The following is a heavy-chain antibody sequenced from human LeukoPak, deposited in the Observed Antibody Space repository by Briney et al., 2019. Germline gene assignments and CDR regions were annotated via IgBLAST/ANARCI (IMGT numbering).Heavy chain of an antibody. J-gene: IGHJ4*02. CDR3: ATTNGYSGYDPSLFDY. CDR2: IYPGDSDT. Sequence: GASLQISCKGSGSIFTSYWIGWVRQLPGKGLEGMGIIYPGDSDTRYSPSFQGQVTISADKSISTAYLQWSSLKASDTAMYYCATTNGYSGYDPSLFDYWGQGTLVTVSS. D-gene: IGHD5-12*01. V-gene: IGHV5-51*01. CDR1: GSIFTSYW.